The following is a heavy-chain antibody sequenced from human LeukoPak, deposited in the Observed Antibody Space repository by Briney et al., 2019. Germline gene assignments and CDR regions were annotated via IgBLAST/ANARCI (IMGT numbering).Heavy chain of an antibody. J-gene: IGHJ4*02. Sequence: PGGSLRLSCAASGFTFSSYSMNWVRQAPGKGLVWVSRVNIYGNSTIYADSVKGRFTISRDNAKNTLSLQMNSLRAEDTAVYYCARHLSGITGYTYGRGIDYWGQGTLVTVSS. V-gene: IGHV3-74*01. CDR3: ARHLSGITGYTYGRGIDY. CDR2: VNIYGNST. CDR1: GFTFSSYS. D-gene: IGHD5-18*01.